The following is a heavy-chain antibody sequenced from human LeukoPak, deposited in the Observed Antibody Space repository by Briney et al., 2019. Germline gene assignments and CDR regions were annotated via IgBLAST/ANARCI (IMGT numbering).Heavy chain of an antibody. CDR3: ARGWQANWFDP. CDR1: AGSISSYY. V-gene: IGHV4-59*01. CDR2: IYYSGST. J-gene: IGHJ5*02. D-gene: IGHD2-15*01. Sequence: PSETLSLTCIVSAGSISSYYWSWIRQPPGKGLEWIGHIYYSGSTNYNPSLKSRVTISIDTSKNQLFLKLSSVTAADTAVYYCARGWQANWFDPWGQGTLVTVSS.